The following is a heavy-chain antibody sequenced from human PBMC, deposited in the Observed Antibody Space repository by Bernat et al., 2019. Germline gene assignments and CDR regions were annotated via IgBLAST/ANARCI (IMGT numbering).Heavy chain of an antibody. CDR3: AKDRSADGYRNFNDY. J-gene: IGHJ4*03. Sequence: QVQLVESGGGVVQPGRSLRLSCAASGFTFSSYGMHWVRQAPGKGLEWVAVISYDGSNKYYADSVKGRFTISRDNSKNTLYLQMNSLRAEDTAVYYCAKDRSADGYRNFNDYWGQGTTVTVSS. CDR1: GFTFSSYG. V-gene: IGHV3-30*18. D-gene: IGHD5-24*01. CDR2: ISYDGSNK.